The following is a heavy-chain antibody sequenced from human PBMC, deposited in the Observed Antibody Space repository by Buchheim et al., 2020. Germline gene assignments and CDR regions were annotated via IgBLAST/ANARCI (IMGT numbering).Heavy chain of an antibody. CDR2: ITSSGSST. V-gene: IGHV3-23*01. D-gene: IGHD3-10*01. CDR1: GFTFSSYG. Sequence: EVQLLESGGGLGQPGGSLRLSSSASGFTFSSYGMSWVRQAPGKGLEWVSSITSSGSSTEYADSVKGRFTISRDSSKNTLYLQMNSLRAEDTAIYYCAKRSETTYGHFDSWGQGTL. J-gene: IGHJ4*02. CDR3: AKRSETTYGHFDS.